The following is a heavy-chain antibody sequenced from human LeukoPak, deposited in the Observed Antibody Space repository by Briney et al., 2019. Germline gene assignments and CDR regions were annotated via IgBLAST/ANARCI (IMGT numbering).Heavy chain of an antibody. CDR2: IYYSGST. CDR3: ARGGYYGSGNDFRFDP. V-gene: IGHV4-38-2*02. J-gene: IGHJ5*02. D-gene: IGHD3-10*01. CDR1: GYSISSGYY. Sequence: SETLSLTCTVSGYSISSGYYWGWIRQPPGKGLEWIGSIYYSGSTYYNPSLKSRVTISVDTSKNQFSLKLKSVTAADTAVYYCARGGYYGSGNDFRFDPWGQGTLVTVSS.